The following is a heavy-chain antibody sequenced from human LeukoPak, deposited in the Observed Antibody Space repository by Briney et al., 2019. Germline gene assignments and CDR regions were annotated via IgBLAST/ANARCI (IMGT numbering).Heavy chain of an antibody. CDR1: RGSIRTADYY. Sequence: PSETLSLTCTVSRGSIRTADYYCAWVRQPPGEGLEWLGSIYFSGTPYFNPSLKSRVAVSIDTSKNHYSLKVTSVNASDTAVYFCARTSSWYAGAWFDSWGQGTLVTVSS. CDR3: ARTSSWYAGAWFDS. J-gene: IGHJ5*01. V-gene: IGHV4-39*02. CDR2: IYFSGTP. D-gene: IGHD6-13*01.